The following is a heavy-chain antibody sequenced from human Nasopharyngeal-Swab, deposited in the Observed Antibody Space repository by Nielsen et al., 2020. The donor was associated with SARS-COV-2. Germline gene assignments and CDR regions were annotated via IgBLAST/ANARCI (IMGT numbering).Heavy chain of an antibody. Sequence: SLKISCAASGFTFDDYAMHWVRQAPGKGLEWVSGISWNSGSIGYADSVKGRFTISRDNAKNSLYLQMNSLRAEDTALYYCVKDIAAAGTGYWGQGTLVTVSS. CDR1: GFTFDDYA. CDR2: ISWNSGSI. CDR3: VKDIAAAGTGY. V-gene: IGHV3-9*01. J-gene: IGHJ4*02. D-gene: IGHD6-13*01.